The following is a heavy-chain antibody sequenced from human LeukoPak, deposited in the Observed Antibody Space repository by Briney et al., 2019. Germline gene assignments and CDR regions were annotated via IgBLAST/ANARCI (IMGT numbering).Heavy chain of an antibody. CDR3: AKGHLLRYFDWLPYFDY. V-gene: IGHV3-23*01. D-gene: IGHD3-9*01. CDR2: ISGSGGST. J-gene: IGHJ4*02. CDR1: GFTFSSYA. Sequence: GGSLRLSCAASGFTFSSYAMSWVRQAPGKGLEWVSAISGSGGSTYYADSVKGRFTISRDNSENTLYLQMNSLRAEDTAVYYCAKGHLLRYFDWLPYFDYWGQGTLVTVSS.